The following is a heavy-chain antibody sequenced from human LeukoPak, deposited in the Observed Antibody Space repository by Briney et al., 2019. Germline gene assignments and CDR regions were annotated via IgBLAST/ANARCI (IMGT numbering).Heavy chain of an antibody. CDR2: IYSGGST. D-gene: IGHD3-22*01. J-gene: IGHJ3*02. CDR3: ARDRVYYYDSSGYYPDAFDI. V-gene: IGHV3-66*01. CDR1: GFTVSSNY. Sequence: GGSLRLSCAASGFTVSSNYMSWVRQAPGKGLEWVSVIYSGGSTYYADFVKGRFTISRDNSKNTLYLQMNSLRAEDTAVYYCARDRVYYYDSSGYYPDAFDIWGQGTMVTVSS.